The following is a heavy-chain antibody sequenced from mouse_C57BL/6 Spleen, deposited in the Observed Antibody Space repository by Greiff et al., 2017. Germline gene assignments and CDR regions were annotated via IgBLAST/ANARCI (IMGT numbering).Heavy chain of an antibody. V-gene: IGHV1-69*01. Sequence: QVQLQQPGAELVMPGASVKLSCKASGYTFTSYWMHWVKQRPGQGLEWIGEIDPSDSYTNYNEKFKGKSTLTVDKSSSTAYMQLSSLTSADSAVFYCARCDYDGARAWFAYWGQGTLVTVSA. CDR3: ARCDYDGARAWFAY. D-gene: IGHD2-3*01. J-gene: IGHJ3*01. CDR1: GYTFTSYW. CDR2: IDPSDSYT.